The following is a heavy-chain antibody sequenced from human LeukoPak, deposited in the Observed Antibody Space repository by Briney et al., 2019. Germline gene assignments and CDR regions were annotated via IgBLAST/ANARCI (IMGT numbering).Heavy chain of an antibody. V-gene: IGHV3-48*04. D-gene: IGHD2-21*02. Sequence: GGSLRLSCAASGFTFSSYSMNWVRQAPGKGLEWVSYISSSGSTKYYADSVKGRFTISRDNAKNSLYLQMNSLRAEDTAVYYCARGLVVVVTALDYWGQGTLVTASA. J-gene: IGHJ4*02. CDR1: GFTFSSYS. CDR2: ISSSGSTK. CDR3: ARGLVVVVTALDY.